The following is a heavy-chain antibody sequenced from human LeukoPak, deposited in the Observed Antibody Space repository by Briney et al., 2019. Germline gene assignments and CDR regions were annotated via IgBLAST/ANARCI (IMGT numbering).Heavy chain of an antibody. V-gene: IGHV3-43D*03. CDR3: AKDGTIDCSSTSCYGPLDY. Sequence: PGGSLRLSCAASGFTFDDYAMHWVRQAPGKGLDWVSLISWDGGSTYYADSVKGRFTISRDNSKNSLYLQMNSLRAEDTALYYCAKDGTIDCSSTSCYGPLDYWGQGTLVTVSS. J-gene: IGHJ4*02. CDR1: GFTFDDYA. D-gene: IGHD2-2*01. CDR2: ISWDGGST.